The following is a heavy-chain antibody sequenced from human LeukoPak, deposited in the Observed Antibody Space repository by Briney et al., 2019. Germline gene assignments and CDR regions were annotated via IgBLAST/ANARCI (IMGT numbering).Heavy chain of an antibody. J-gene: IGHJ3*02. V-gene: IGHV3-53*01. D-gene: IGHD3-16*01. CDR1: GFTVSSNY. CDR2: IYSGGST. Sequence: GGSLRLSCAASGFTVSSNYMSWVRQAPGKGLEWVSVIYSGGSTYYADSVKGRFTISRDNSKNTLYLQMNSLRAEDTAVHYCARDRTDLGDAFDIWGQGTMVTVSS. CDR3: ARDRTDLGDAFDI.